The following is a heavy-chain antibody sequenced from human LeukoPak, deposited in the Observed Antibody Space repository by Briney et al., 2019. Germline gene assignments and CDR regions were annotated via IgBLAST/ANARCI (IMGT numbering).Heavy chain of an antibody. CDR2: IRGGGSNT. J-gene: IGHJ3*01. Sequence: GGSLRLSCAASGFTLNNYAMNWVRHAPGKGLEWVSYIRGGGSNTRYSDSVKGRFIISRDNSKNILYLQMNSLRAEDTAIYYCAKCSASYSNDAFDVWGRGTMVTVSS. D-gene: IGHD3-10*02. V-gene: IGHV3-23*01. CDR3: AKCSASYSNDAFDV. CDR1: GFTLNNYA.